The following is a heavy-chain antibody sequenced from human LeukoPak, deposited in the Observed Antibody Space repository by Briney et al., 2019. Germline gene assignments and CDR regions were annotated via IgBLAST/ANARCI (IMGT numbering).Heavy chain of an antibody. V-gene: IGHV4-59*08. CDR1: GGSISSYY. D-gene: IGHD3-10*01. CDR3: ARHAPLLYYYGSGSYSGFDP. Sequence: SETLSLTCTVSGGSISSYYWSWIRQPPGKGLEWIGYIYYSGSTNYNPSLKSRVTISVDTSKNQFSLKLSSVTAADTAVYYCARHAPLLYYYGSGSYSGFDPWGQGALVTVSS. J-gene: IGHJ5*02. CDR2: IYYSGST.